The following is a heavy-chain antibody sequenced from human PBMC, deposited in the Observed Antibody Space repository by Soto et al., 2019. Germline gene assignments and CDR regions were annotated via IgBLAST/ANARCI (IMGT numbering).Heavy chain of an antibody. Sequence: GASVKVSCKASGYTFTSYGISWVRQAPGQGLEWMGWISAYNGNTNYAQKLQGRVTMTTDTSTSTAYMELRSLRSDDTAVYYCARDNRLKLRCPQPPNWFDPWGQGTLVTGSS. CDR1: GYTFTSYG. CDR3: ARDNRLKLRCPQPPNWFDP. J-gene: IGHJ5*02. V-gene: IGHV1-18*01. CDR2: ISAYNGNT. D-gene: IGHD3-3*01.